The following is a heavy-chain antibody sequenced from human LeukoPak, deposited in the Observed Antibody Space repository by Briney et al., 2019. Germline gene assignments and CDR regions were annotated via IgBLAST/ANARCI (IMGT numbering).Heavy chain of an antibody. J-gene: IGHJ4*02. CDR3: ARWYSSSWFDY. Sequence: GESLKISFKGSGXSFPSYWIGWVRQMPGKGLEWMGIIYPGDSDTRYSPSFQGQVTISADKSFSTAYLQWSSLKASDTAMYYCARWYSSSWFDYWGQGTLVTVSS. V-gene: IGHV5-51*01. CDR2: IYPGDSDT. D-gene: IGHD6-13*01. CDR1: GXSFPSYW.